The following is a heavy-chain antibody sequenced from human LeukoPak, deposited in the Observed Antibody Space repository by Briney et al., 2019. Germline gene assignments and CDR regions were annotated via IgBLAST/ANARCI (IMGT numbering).Heavy chain of an antibody. Sequence: PGGSLRLSCAASGFTFSSYWMSWVRQAPGKGLEWVANIKQDGSEKYYVDSVKGRFTISRDNAKNSLYLQMNSLRAEDTAVYYCARSRLDSSGYCYYFDYWGQGTLVTVSS. CDR1: GFTFSSYW. V-gene: IGHV3-7*01. CDR3: ARSRLDSSGYCYYFDY. J-gene: IGHJ4*02. D-gene: IGHD3-22*01. CDR2: IKQDGSEK.